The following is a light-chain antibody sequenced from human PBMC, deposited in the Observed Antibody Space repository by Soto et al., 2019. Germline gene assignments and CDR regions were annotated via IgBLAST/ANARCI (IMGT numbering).Light chain of an antibody. CDR1: QSVSNNY. Sequence: EIVLTQAPGTLSLSPLERPTLSCRASQSVSNNYLAWYQQKPGQAPRLLIYGASNRATGIPDRFSGSGSGTDFTLTISRLEPEDFAVYYCQQYGRSGTFGQGTKVDI. CDR2: GAS. CDR3: QQYGRSGT. J-gene: IGKJ1*01. V-gene: IGKV3-20*01.